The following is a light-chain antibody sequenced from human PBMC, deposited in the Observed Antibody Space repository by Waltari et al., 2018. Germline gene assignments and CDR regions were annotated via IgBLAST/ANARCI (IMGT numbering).Light chain of an antibody. CDR1: DSDVRAYDF. Sequence: QSALTQPASVSGSPGQSITISCSGTDSDVRAYDFVSWHQQHPGKAPDLIIYEVSNPPSGISNRFSASKSGNTASLTISGLQAEDEADYYCSSYTTSSAPGVFGTGTRVTVL. J-gene: IGLJ1*01. CDR2: EVS. V-gene: IGLV2-14*01. CDR3: SSYTTSSAPGV.